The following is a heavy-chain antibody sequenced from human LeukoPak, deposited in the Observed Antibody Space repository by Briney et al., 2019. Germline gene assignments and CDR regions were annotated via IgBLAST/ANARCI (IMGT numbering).Heavy chain of an antibody. J-gene: IGHJ4*02. CDR1: GYSISSGYY. D-gene: IGHD6-19*01. Sequence: SETLSLTFAVSGYSISSGYYWGWVRQPPRKGLEWVGSIYHSGSTYYNPSLKSRVTISVDTSKNQFSLKLSSVTAADTAVYYCARALYSSGWYFIHWGQGTLVTVSS. CDR2: IYHSGST. CDR3: ARALYSSGWYFIH. V-gene: IGHV4-38-2*01.